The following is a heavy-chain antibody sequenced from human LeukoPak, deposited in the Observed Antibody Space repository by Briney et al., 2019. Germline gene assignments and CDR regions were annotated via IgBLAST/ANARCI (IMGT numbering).Heavy chain of an antibody. J-gene: IGHJ4*02. CDR2: IYYSGST. CDR3: ARGKPYYYASFDY. D-gene: IGHD3-10*01. CDR1: GGSISSYY. Sequence: KPSETLSLTCTVSGGSISSYYWSWIRQPPGKGLEWIGYIYYSGSTNYNPSLKSRVTISVDTSKNQFSLKLSSVTAADTAVYYCARGKPYYYASFDYWGQGTLVTVSS. V-gene: IGHV4-59*01.